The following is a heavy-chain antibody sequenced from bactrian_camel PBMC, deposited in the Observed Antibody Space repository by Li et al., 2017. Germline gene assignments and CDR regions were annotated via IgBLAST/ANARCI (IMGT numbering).Heavy chain of an antibody. Sequence: VQLVESGGGLVQPGGSLRLSCAASGFTFSSYAMSWVRQAPGKGLEWVSYINSGGGSTFYAEHVKGRFTISRDNAKNTLYLQMNSLKTDDTAVYYCATRGYYAGDKWRYGYWGQGTQVTVS. CDR2: INSGGGST. CDR1: GFTFSSYA. V-gene: IGHV3S31*01. J-gene: IGHJ4*01. D-gene: IGHD5*01. CDR3: ATRGYYAGDKWRYGY.